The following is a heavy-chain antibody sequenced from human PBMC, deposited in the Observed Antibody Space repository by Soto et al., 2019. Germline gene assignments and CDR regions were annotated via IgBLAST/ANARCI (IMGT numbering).Heavy chain of an antibody. D-gene: IGHD3-9*01. Sequence: PSETLSLTCTVSGGSISSYYWSWIQQPPGKGLEWIGYIYYSGSTNYNPSLKSRVTISVDTSKNQFSLKLSSVTTADTAVYYCARGGYFDWLSLDYWGQGTLVTVS. V-gene: IGHV4-59*01. J-gene: IGHJ4*02. CDR3: ARGGYFDWLSLDY. CDR2: IYYSGST. CDR1: GGSISSYY.